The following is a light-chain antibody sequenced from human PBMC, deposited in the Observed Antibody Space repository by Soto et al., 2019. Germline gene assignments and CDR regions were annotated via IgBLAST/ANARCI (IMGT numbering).Light chain of an antibody. Sequence: QSAVTQPASVSGSPGQWITISCTGTSSDVGGYNYVSWYQQYPGKAPKVMIYEVTNRPSGVSNRFSGSKSGNTASLTISGLQAEDEADYYCISYTSSNTLIFGGGTKVTVL. V-gene: IGLV2-14*01. CDR3: ISYTSSNTLI. CDR2: EVT. CDR1: SSDVGGYNY. J-gene: IGLJ2*01.